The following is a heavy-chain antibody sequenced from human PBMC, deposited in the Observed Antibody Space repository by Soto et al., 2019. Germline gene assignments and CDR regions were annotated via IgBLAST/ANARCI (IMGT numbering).Heavy chain of an antibody. J-gene: IGHJ6*02. CDR2: IYPGDSDT. CDR3: AASIFYYGMDV. CDR1: GYTFTNYW. Sequence: GESLKISCKGFGYTFTNYWIGWVRQMPGKGPEWMGIIYPGDSDTKYNPSFQGQVTISADKSITATYLQWSSLKASDTAIYYCAASIFYYGMDVWGQGTTVTVSS. V-gene: IGHV5-51*01.